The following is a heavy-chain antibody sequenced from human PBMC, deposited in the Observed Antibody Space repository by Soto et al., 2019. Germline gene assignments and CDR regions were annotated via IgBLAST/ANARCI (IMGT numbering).Heavy chain of an antibody. J-gene: IGHJ6*02. CDR1: GFTFSSYA. CDR2: ISGSGGST. CDR3: AKRFLEFYSYGMDV. D-gene: IGHD3-3*01. Sequence: EVQLLESGGGLVQPGGSLSLSCAASGFTFSSYAMSWVRQAPGKGLEWVSGISGSGGSTYYADSVKGRFTISRDNSKNTLYLQMNSLRAEDTAVYYCAKRFLEFYSYGMDVWGQGTTVTVSS. V-gene: IGHV3-23*01.